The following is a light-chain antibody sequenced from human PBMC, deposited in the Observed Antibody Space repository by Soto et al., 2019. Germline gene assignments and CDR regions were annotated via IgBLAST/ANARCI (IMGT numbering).Light chain of an antibody. J-gene: IGLJ1*01. V-gene: IGLV2-14*01. CDR2: EVT. Sequence: QSALAQPASVSGSPGQSITISCTGTSSDVGAYNFVSWYQHHPGRAPKLIIYEVTIRPSGVSNRFSGSKSGNTASLTISGLQAEDEADYYCSSYTTSTPYVFGSGKKVNV. CDR1: SSDVGAYNF. CDR3: SSYTTSTPYV.